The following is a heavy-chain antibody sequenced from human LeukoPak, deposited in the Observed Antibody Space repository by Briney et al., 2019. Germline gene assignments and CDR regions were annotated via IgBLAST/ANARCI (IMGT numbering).Heavy chain of an antibody. J-gene: IGHJ6*02. D-gene: IGHD3-22*01. Sequence: ASVKVSCKASGYTFTRYDINWVRQATGQGLEWMGWMNPNSGNTGYAQKFQGRVTMTRNTSISTAYMELSSLRSEDTAVYYCARGTYDSSGYYWSAYYYYGMDVWGQGTTVTVSS. CDR3: ARGTYDSSGYYWSAYYYYGMDV. CDR1: GYTFTRYD. V-gene: IGHV1-8*01. CDR2: MNPNSGNT.